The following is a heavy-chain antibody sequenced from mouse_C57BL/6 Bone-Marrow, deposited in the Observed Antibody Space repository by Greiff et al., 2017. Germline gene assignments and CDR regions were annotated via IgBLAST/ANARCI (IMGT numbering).Heavy chain of an antibody. V-gene: IGHV5-4*01. CDR2: ISDGGSYT. CDR3: ARNLSMDY. J-gene: IGHJ4*01. CDR1: GFTFSSYA. Sequence: EVQGVESGGGLVKPGGSLKLSCAASGFTFSSYAMSWVRPTPEKRLEWVATISDGGSYTYYPDNVQGRFTVSRDNATNNLYLQMSHLKSENPAMYYCARNLSMDYWGQGTSVTVSS.